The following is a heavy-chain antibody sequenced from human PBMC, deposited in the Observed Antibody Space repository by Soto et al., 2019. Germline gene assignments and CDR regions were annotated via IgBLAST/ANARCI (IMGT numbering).Heavy chain of an antibody. CDR1: GGTFNNYA. V-gene: IGHV1-69*06. CDR2: IIPISGTT. CDR3: ARWGGLSCSGAVCFKKPFDY. Sequence: QVQLVQSGAEVKKPGSSVKVSCKPSGGTFNNYAINWVRQAPGQGLEWMGAIIPISGTTKYAQKFQGRVTITADKSTSTVYMDLSSLRSEDTAVYYCARWGGLSCSGAVCFKKPFDYWGQGTLVTVSS. J-gene: IGHJ4*02. D-gene: IGHD2-8*02.